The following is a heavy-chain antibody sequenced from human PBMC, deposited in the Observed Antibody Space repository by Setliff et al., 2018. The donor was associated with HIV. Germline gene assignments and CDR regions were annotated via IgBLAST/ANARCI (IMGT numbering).Heavy chain of an antibody. CDR3: ARDRLGVKGYYYMDV. CDR2: IKSKTDGGTT. Sequence: GGSLRLSCAASGFTFSNAWMSWVRQAPGKGLEWVGRIKSKTDGGTTDNVTPVNGRFTISRDDLKNTPYLQMNSLKTEDTAVYYCARDRLGVKGYYYMDVWGKGTTVTVSS. CDR1: GFTFSNAW. J-gene: IGHJ6*03. D-gene: IGHD3-10*01. V-gene: IGHV3-15*01.